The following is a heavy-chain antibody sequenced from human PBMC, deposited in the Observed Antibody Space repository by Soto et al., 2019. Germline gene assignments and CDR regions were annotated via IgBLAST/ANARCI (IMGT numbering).Heavy chain of an antibody. J-gene: IGHJ5*02. V-gene: IGHV1-69*06. D-gene: IGHD3-10*01. CDR1: GGTFSSYA. Sequence: QVQLVQSGAEVKKPGSSVKVSCKASGGTFSSYAISWVRQAPGQGLEWMGGFIPIFGTANYALKFQGRVTITADKSTSTAYMELSSLRSEDTAVYYCARDQVTMVRGVITGWFDPWGQGTLGTVSS. CDR3: ARDQVTMVRGVITGWFDP. CDR2: FIPIFGTA.